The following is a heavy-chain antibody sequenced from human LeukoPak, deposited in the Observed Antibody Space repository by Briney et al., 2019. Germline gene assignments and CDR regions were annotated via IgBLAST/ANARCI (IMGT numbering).Heavy chain of an antibody. CDR2: FFYSGST. CDR3: ARLQYNSGWFPYFDY. CDR1: GGSISSSSYY. J-gene: IGHJ4*02. D-gene: IGHD6-19*01. Sequence: SETLSLTCTVSGGSISSSSYYWGWIRQPPGKGLEWIGSFFYSGSTYYNPSLKSRVTISVDTSKNQFSLKLSSVTAADTAVYYCARLQYNSGWFPYFDYWGQGTLVTVSS. V-gene: IGHV4-39*01.